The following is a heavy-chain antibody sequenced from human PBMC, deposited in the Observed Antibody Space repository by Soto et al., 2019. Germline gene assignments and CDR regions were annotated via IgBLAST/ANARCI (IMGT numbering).Heavy chain of an antibody. J-gene: IGHJ4*02. D-gene: IGHD2-2*01. V-gene: IGHV3-30*18. CDR2: ISYDGSNK. Sequence: QVQLVEAGGGVVQPGRSLRLSCDASGFTFSNYGMHWVRQAPGKGLEWVAVISYDGSNKYYADSVKGRFTISRDNSKNTLYLQMNSLKAEDTAIYYCVNERMEQYQVLHVFEYWGQGTQVTVSS. CDR1: GFTFSNYG. CDR3: VNERMEQYQVLHVFEY.